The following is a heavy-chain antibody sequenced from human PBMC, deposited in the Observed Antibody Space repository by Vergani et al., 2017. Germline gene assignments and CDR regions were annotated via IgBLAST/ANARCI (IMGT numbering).Heavy chain of an antibody. D-gene: IGHD3-3*01. CDR1: GFSLSNARMG. V-gene: IGHV2-26*01. J-gene: IGHJ5*02. CDR2: IFSNDEK. CDR3: AKVLAPNQGWFDP. Sequence: QVTLKESGPVLVKPTETLTLTCTVSGFSLSNARMGVSWIRQPPGKALEWLAHIFSNDEKSYSTSLKSRLTISRDNSKNTLYLQMNSLRAEDTAVYYCAKVLAPNQGWFDPWGQGTLVTVSS.